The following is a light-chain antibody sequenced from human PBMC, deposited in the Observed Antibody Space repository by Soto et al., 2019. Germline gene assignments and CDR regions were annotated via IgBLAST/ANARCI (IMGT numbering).Light chain of an antibody. V-gene: IGKV3-20*01. J-gene: IGKJ1*01. CDR1: QSINNYF. CDR2: RAS. Sequence: EIVLTQSPGTLSLSPGETATLSCRASQSINNYFLAWHQQRPGQAPRLLIFRASQRASGIPARFRGSGSGTDVTLTITRLEPEDFAVYYCQQYTNAPRTFGQGTKVEIK. CDR3: QQYTNAPRT.